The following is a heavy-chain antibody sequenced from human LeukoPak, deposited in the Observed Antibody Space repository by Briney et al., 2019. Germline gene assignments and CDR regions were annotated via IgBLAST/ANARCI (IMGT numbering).Heavy chain of an antibody. CDR1: AFTVSNNY. CDR2: IYSSGDT. J-gene: IGHJ4*02. D-gene: IGHD4-23*01. V-gene: IGHV3-53*01. Sequence: PGGSLRLSCTASAFTVSNNYMTWLCQAPGKGLEWVSTIYSSGDTYSADSVKGRFSVSRDSFNNLLFLQMNNLTVEDTAVYYCARGYGGNYFDYCGQGTRVTVSS. CDR3: ARGYGGNYFDY.